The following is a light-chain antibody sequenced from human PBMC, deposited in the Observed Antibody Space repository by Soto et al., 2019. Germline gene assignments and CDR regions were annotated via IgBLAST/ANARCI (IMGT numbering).Light chain of an antibody. Sequence: EIVMTQSPATLSVSPGERATLSCRASQSVSNNLAWYQQKPGQAPRLLMYDASTRATGIPARFSGSGSGTEFTLTISSLQSEDFAVYYCQQYHNWPPYTCGQGTKLEIK. V-gene: IGKV3-15*01. CDR1: QSVSNN. CDR3: QQYHNWPPYT. J-gene: IGKJ2*01. CDR2: DAS.